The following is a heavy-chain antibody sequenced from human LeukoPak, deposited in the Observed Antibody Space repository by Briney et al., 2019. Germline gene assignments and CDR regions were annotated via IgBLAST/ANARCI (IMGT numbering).Heavy chain of an antibody. J-gene: IGHJ4*02. D-gene: IGHD6-13*01. CDR1: GFTFSNYA. V-gene: IGHV3-30*04. CDR2: ISYAGSNK. CDR3: ATQPGYSNSWGGY. Sequence: GRSLRLSCAASGFTFSNYAMHWVRQAPGKGLEWVAVISYAGSNKYYADSVKGRFTISRDNSKNTLYLQMNNLRAEDTAVYYCATQPGYSNSWGGYWGQGTLVTVSS.